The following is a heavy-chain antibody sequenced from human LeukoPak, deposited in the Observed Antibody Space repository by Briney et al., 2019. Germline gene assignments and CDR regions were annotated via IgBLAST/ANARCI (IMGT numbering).Heavy chain of an antibody. V-gene: IGHV4-34*01. CDR3: ARRNPSYGSGSVDY. J-gene: IGHJ4*02. CDR1: GESFSGYY. CDR2: INHRGST. Sequence: SETLSLTCAVYGESFSGYYWSWIRQPPGKGREWVGEINHRGSTNYNPSLKRRVTISVDTSNTQFSLKLSSVTAADTAVYYCARRNPSYGSGSVDYWSQGTLVTVSS. D-gene: IGHD3-10*01.